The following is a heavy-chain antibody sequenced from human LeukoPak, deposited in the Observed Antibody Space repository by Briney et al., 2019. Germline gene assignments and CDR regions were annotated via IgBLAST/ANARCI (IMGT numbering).Heavy chain of an antibody. V-gene: IGHV4-39*01. CDR2: IYYSGST. J-gene: IGHJ4*02. CDR1: GGSISSSSYY. D-gene: IGHD3-22*01. CDR3: ARHRDYYDSSGVFDY. Sequence: SSETLSLTCTVSGGSISSSSYYWGWIRQPPGRGLEWIGSIYYSGSTYYNPSLKSRVTISVDTSKNQFSLKLSCVTAADTAVYYCARHRDYYDSSGVFDYWGQGTLVTVSS.